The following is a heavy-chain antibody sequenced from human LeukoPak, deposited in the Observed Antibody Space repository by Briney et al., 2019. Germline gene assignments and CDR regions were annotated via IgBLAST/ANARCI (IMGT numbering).Heavy chain of an antibody. CDR1: GFTFSNYW. CDR3: ARDLDTYVVLTAYDTFDI. D-gene: IGHD2-21*02. J-gene: IGHJ3*02. CDR2: IKPSGSEK. Sequence: GGSLRLSCEGPGFTFSNYWMTWVRQAPEKGLEWVANIKPSGSEKHYADSVEGRFTISRDNAKNSLYLQMNSLRGEDTAVYYCARDLDTYVVLTAYDTFDIWGQGTMVTVSS. V-gene: IGHV3-7*01.